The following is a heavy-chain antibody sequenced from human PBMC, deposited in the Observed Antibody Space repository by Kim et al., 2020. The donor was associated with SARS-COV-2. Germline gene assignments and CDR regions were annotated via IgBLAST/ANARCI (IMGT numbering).Heavy chain of an antibody. CDR3: ARTRSCSSTSCYVDY. V-gene: IGHV3-23*01. J-gene: IGHJ4*02. Sequence: DSMKGRFTISRDSSKNTLYLQMVSLRVGDTALYYCARTRSCSSTSCYVDYWGQGTLVTVSS. D-gene: IGHD2-2*01.